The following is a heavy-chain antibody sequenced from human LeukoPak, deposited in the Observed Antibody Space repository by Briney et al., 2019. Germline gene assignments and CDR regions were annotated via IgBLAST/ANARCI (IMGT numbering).Heavy chain of an antibody. CDR1: GFMFSSNW. CDR3: ARNNGMDV. CDR2: VNRDGSEA. V-gene: IGHV3-7*03. Sequence: PGGSLRLSCAASGFMFSSNWMSWVRLAPGKGPEWVANVNRDGSEAYYLDSVKGRFTISKDNAKNSLYLQMNSLRAEDTALYHCARNNGMDVWGQGTTVIVSS. J-gene: IGHJ6*02.